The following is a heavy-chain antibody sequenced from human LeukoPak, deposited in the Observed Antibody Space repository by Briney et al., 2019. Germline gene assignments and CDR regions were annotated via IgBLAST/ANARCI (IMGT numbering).Heavy chain of an antibody. CDR2: IRYDGSNK. V-gene: IGHV3-30*02. CDR1: GFTFSSYG. Sequence: PGGSLRLSCAASGFTFSSYGMHWVRQAPGKGLEWVAFIRYDGSNKYYADSVKGRFTISRDNSKNTLYLQMNSLRAEDTAVYYCAKDEQALELPPYYFDYWGQGTLVTVSS. J-gene: IGHJ4*02. CDR3: AKDEQALELPPYYFDY. D-gene: IGHD1-7*01.